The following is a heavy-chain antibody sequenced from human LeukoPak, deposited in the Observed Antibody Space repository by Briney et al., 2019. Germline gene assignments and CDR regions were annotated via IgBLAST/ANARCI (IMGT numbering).Heavy chain of an antibody. J-gene: IGHJ6*02. V-gene: IGHV1-24*01. D-gene: IGHD6-13*01. CDR3: ATSSGIAAAGTFYYYGMDV. CDR1: GYTLTELS. CDR2: FDPEDGET. Sequence: ASVKVSCKVSGYTLTELSMHWVRQAPGKGLEWMGGFDPEDGETIYAQKFQGRVTMTEDTSTDTAYMELRSLRSEDTGVYYCATSSGIAAAGTFYYYGMDVWGQGTTVTVSS.